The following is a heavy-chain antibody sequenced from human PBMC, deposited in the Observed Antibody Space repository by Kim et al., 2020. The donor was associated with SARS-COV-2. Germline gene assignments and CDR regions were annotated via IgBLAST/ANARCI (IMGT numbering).Heavy chain of an antibody. J-gene: IGHJ3*02. Sequence: QKFRGRVTITANKSTSTAYMELSSLRSEDTAVYYCARWVDSGSYSDAFDIWGQGTMVTVSS. D-gene: IGHD1-26*01. CDR3: ARWVDSGSYSDAFDI. V-gene: IGHV1-69*02.